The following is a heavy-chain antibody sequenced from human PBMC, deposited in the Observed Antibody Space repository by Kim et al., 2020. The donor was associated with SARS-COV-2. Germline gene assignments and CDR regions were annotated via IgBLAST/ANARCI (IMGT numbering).Heavy chain of an antibody. CDR3: ARALSVEPDYGMDV. CDR1: GFTFSDYY. D-gene: IGHD2-2*01. CDR2: ISGSSNTI. V-gene: IGHV3-11*01. J-gene: IGHJ6*02. Sequence: GGSLRLSCKAAGFTFSDYYMTWIRQAPGKGLEYISQISGSSNTIHYADSLRGRITISRDNAKKSLYLQMNRLRVEDTAVYYCARALSVEPDYGMDVWGQGTTVTVSS.